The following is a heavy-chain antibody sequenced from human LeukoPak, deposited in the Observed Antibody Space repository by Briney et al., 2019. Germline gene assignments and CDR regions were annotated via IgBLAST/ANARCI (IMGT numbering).Heavy chain of an antibody. V-gene: IGHV4-39*07. Sequence: PSETLSLTCTVSGGSISSSSYYWGWIRQPPGKGLEWIGSIYYSGSTYYNPSPKSRVTISVDTSKNQFSLKLSSVTAADTAVDYCARLYYDILTGYSNWFDPWGQGTLVTVSS. CDR1: GGSISSSSYY. D-gene: IGHD3-9*01. CDR2: IYYSGST. CDR3: ARLYYDILTGYSNWFDP. J-gene: IGHJ5*02.